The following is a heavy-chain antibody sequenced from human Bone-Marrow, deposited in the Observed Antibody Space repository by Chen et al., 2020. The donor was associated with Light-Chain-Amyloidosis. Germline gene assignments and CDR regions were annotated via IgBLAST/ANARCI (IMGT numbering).Heavy chain of an antibody. J-gene: IGHJ4*02. CDR3: ARRARISSGQFDI. Sequence: EVQLLESGGGLVQPGGSLRLSCSASGSPFSAYSMGWVRQAPGKGLEWVAAITGSDSATDDAESVRGRFAISRDNSMNTLYLQMNSLTSDDTAVYFCARRARISSGQFDIWGRGPWSPSPQ. CDR1: GSPFSAYS. V-gene: IGHV3-23*01. CDR2: ITGSDSAT. D-gene: IGHD6-19*01.